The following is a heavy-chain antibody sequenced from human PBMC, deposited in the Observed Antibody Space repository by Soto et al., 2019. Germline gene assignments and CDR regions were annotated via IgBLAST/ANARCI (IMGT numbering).Heavy chain of an antibody. V-gene: IGHV1-69*04. Sequence: QVQLVQSGAEVKKPGSSVKVSCTASGDTFSNHTLSWVRQAPGQGLEWMGRIIPMLGVANYAQKFQGRVTITADKATSTAYMEMSSLRAADTAVCYCARVAERGTGTKGYYYYMDVWGKGTTVTVSS. CDR1: GDTFSNHT. J-gene: IGHJ6*03. CDR2: IIPMLGVA. D-gene: IGHD3-10*01. CDR3: ARVAERGTGTKGYYYYMDV.